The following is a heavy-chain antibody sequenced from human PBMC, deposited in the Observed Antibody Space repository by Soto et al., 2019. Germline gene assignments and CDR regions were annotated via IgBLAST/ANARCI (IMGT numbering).Heavy chain of an antibody. V-gene: IGHV4-59*01. CDR3: ARGRFLYWFDP. CDR1: GGSISSYY. Sequence: SETLSLTCTVSGGSISSYYWSWIRQPPGKGLEWIGYIYYSGSTNYNPSLKSRVTISVDTSKNQFSLKLSSVTAADTAVYYCARGRFLYWFDPWGQGTLVTVPQ. CDR2: IYYSGST. J-gene: IGHJ5*02. D-gene: IGHD3-3*01.